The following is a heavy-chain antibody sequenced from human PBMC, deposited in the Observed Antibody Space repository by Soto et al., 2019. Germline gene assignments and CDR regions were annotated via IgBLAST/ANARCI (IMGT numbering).Heavy chain of an antibody. CDR1: GDSISGYY. D-gene: IGHD1-26*01. CDR3: ARDRTFASGNWFDP. V-gene: IGHV4-59*01. CDR2: IYFLWST. J-gene: IGHJ5*02. Sequence: SETLSLTYTVSGDSISGYYWSWIRQRPGKGLEWIGYIYFLWSTNYNPSLKSRVSISVDTSKNQFSLKLSSVTAADTAVYYCARDRTFASGNWFDPWGQGTLVTGS.